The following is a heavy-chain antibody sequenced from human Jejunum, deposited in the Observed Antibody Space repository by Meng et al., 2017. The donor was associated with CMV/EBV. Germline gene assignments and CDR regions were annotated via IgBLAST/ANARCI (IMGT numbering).Heavy chain of an antibody. CDR1: GDSISTYY. J-gene: IGHJ5*02. CDR2: VHGSRGT. Sequence: CSVAGDSISTYYRTWIRQGPRKGLEWIGYVHGSRGTEYKPSFKRQVTISADTSKNQVSLRLTSVTAADTAVFYCARGRETGGWFDPWGQGSLVTVSS. D-gene: IGHD4-23*01. CDR3: ARGRETGGWFDP. V-gene: IGHV4-59*12.